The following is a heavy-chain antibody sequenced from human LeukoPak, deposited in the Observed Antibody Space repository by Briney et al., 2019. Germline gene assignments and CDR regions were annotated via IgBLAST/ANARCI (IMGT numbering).Heavy chain of an antibody. CDR1: GGTFSSYA. CDR2: IIPIFGTA. D-gene: IGHD6-6*01. Sequence: VASVKVSCKASGGTFSSYAISWVRQAPGQGLEWMGGIIPIFGTANYAQKFQGRVTITADESTSTAYMELSSLRSEDTAVYYCAREGGSSSTVFDYWGQGTLVTVSS. CDR3: AREGGSSSTVFDY. V-gene: IGHV1-69*13. J-gene: IGHJ4*02.